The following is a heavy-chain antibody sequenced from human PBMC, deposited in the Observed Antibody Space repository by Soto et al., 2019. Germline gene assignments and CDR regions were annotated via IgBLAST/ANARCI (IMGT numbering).Heavy chain of an antibody. V-gene: IGHV3-23*01. J-gene: IGHJ5*02. CDR2: ISGSGGST. D-gene: IGHD6-13*01. Sequence: PGGSRRLSCAASGFTFSSYAMSWVRQAPGKGLEWVSAISGSGGSTYYADSVKGRFTISRDNSKNTLYLQMNSLRAEDTAVYYCVKDRYIAAAGRFDPWGQGTLVTVSS. CDR3: VKDRYIAAAGRFDP. CDR1: GFTFSSYA.